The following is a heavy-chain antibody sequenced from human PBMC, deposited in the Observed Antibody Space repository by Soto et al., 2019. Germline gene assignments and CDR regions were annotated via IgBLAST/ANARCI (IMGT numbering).Heavy chain of an antibody. CDR1: GYTFTSYG. D-gene: IGHD5-12*01. Sequence: ASVKVSCKASGYTFTSYGISWVRQAPGQGLEWMGWISAYNGNTNYAQKLQGRVTMTTDTSTSTAYMELRSLRSDDTAVYYCARDCWLQLLDYYDGMDVRGKGTRVTVSS. CDR3: ARDCWLQLLDYYDGMDV. V-gene: IGHV1-18*01. J-gene: IGHJ6*04. CDR2: ISAYNGNT.